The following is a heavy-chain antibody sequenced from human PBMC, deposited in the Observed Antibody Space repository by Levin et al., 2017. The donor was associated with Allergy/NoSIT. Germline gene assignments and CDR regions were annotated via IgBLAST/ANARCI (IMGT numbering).Heavy chain of an antibody. V-gene: IGHV4-59*01. CDR2: IYYSGST. D-gene: IGHD2-2*01. J-gene: IGHJ4*02. Sequence: SETLSLTCTVSGGSISSYYWSWIRQPPGKGLEWIGYIYYSGSTNYNPSLKSRVTISVDTSKNQFSLKLSSVTAADTAVYYCARGQYCSSTSCLDYWGQGTLVTVSS. CDR3: ARGQYCSSTSCLDY. CDR1: GGSISSYY.